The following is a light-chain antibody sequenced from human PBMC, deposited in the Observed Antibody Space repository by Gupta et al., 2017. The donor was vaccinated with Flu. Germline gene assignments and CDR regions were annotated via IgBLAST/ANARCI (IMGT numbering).Light chain of an antibody. V-gene: IGKV1-5*03. Sequence: GDRVTSTFRASQSIRTWLAWYQQKPGKTPKLLIYKASFLESGVPSRFSGGGSGTEVTLTISSLQPDDFATYYCQQYNSYWYSFGQGTKLEIK. CDR2: KAS. CDR3: QQYNSYWYS. CDR1: QSIRTW. J-gene: IGKJ2*03.